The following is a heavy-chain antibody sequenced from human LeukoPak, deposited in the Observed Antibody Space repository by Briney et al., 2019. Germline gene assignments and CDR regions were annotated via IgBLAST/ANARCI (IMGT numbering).Heavy chain of an antibody. CDR1: GFTFGSYA. CDR2: ISYDGSNK. V-gene: IGHV3-30*04. D-gene: IGHD5-24*01. J-gene: IGHJ4*02. Sequence: PGGSLRLSCAASGFTFGSYAMTWVRQAPGKGLEWVAVISYDGSNKYYADSVKGRFTISRDNSKNTLYLQMNSLRAEDTAVYYCARGRDGYNYGLRYWGQGTLVTVSS. CDR3: ARGRDGYNYGLRY.